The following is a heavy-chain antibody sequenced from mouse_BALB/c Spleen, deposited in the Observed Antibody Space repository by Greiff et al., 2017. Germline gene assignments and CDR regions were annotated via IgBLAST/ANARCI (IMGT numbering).Heavy chain of an antibody. CDR3: AREEYGNYLY. J-gene: IGHJ2*01. V-gene: IGHV1S29*02. D-gene: IGHD2-10*02. CDR1: GYTFTDYN. CDR2: IYPYNGGT. Sequence: VQLKQSGPELVKPGASVKISCKASGYTFTDYNMHWVKQSHGKSLEWIGYIYPYNGGTGYNQKFKSKATLTVDNSSSTAYMELRSLTSEDSAVYYCAREEYGNYLYWGQGTTLTVSS.